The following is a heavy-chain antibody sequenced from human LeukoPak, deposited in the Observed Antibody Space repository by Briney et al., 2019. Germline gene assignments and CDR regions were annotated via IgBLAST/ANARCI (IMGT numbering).Heavy chain of an antibody. D-gene: IGHD3-10*01. CDR3: VKDRTGTYTLDY. CDR2: ISGSGGGT. Sequence: SGGSLRLSCAGSGLTFSSHGMSWVRQAPGKGLEWVSLISGSGGGTYYADSVKGRFTISRDNSKNTLNLQMNSLRAEDTAVYYCVKDRTGTYTLDYWGQGTLVTVSS. V-gene: IGHV3-23*01. J-gene: IGHJ4*02. CDR1: GLTFSSHG.